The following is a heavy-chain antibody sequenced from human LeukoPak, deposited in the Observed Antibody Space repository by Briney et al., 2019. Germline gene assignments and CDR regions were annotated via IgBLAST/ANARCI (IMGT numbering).Heavy chain of an antibody. V-gene: IGHV4-34*01. J-gene: IGHJ4*02. CDR3: ARSPRGYSLLVFDY. D-gene: IGHD5-18*01. CDR2: INHSGST. CDR1: GGSFSGYY. Sequence: SETLSLTCAVYGGSFSGYYWSWIRQPPGNGLEWIGEINHSGSTNYNPSLKSRVTMSVDTSKNQFSLKLSSVTAADTAVYYCARSPRGYSLLVFDYWGQGTLVTVSS.